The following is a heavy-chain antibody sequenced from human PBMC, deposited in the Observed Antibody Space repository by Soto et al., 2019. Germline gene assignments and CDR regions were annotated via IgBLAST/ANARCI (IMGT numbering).Heavy chain of an antibody. CDR2: ISGSGGST. J-gene: IGHJ3*02. V-gene: IGHV3-23*01. CDR3: AKSSRGDAFGI. D-gene: IGHD3-10*01. Sequence: PGGSLRLSCAPSGSTFSSYAMSWVRQAPGNGLEWASAISGSGGSTYCAESVKGRFTISTDNSKHTLYLQMNSLRDEATAASYCAKSSRGDAFGIWGQGTMGAV. CDR1: GSTFSSYA.